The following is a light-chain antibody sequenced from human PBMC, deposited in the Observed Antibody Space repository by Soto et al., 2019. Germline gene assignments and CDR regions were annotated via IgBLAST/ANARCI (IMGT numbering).Light chain of an antibody. Sequence: EIVLTQSPATLSLSPGERATLSCRDSQSVSSYLAWYQQKPGQAPRLLIYDASNRATGIPARFSGSGSGTDFTLTISSLEPEDFAVYYCQQRTTFGQGTKLEIK. CDR3: QQRTT. CDR2: DAS. J-gene: IGKJ2*01. CDR1: QSVSSY. V-gene: IGKV3-11*01.